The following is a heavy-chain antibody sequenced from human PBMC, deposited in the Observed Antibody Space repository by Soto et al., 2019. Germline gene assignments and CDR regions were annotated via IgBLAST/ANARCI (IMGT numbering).Heavy chain of an antibody. CDR3: ALAPAAHILY. D-gene: IGHD2-2*01. Sequence: QVQLQQWGAGLLKPSETLSLTCTVYGGYLSAYYLSWIRQPPGKGLEWIGEINPSGTTNYNPSLKSRVTISVDTSKNQFSLRLSSVTAADTAVYHCALAPAAHILYWGQGTLVTVSS. V-gene: IGHV4-34*01. J-gene: IGHJ1*01. CDR2: INPSGTT. CDR1: GGYLSAYY.